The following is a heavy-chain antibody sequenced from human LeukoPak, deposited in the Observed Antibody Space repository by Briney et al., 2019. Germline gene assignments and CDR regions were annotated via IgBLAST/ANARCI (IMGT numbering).Heavy chain of an antibody. Sequence: GGSLRLSCAASGFTFSSYSMNWVRQAPGKGLEWVSYISSSSSTIYYADSVKGRFTISRDNAKNSLYLQMNSLRAEDTAVYYCARWGASIVGALDYWGQGTLVTVSS. D-gene: IGHD1-26*01. J-gene: IGHJ4*02. CDR1: GFTFSSYS. CDR2: ISSSSSTI. V-gene: IGHV3-48*04. CDR3: ARWGASIVGALDY.